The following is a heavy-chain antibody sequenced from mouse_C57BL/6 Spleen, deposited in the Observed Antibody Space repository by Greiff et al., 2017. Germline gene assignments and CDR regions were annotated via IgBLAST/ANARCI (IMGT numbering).Heavy chain of an antibody. J-gene: IGHJ4*01. CDR3: ARSGYDGYFYYAMDY. CDR1: GYTFTSYT. CDR2: INPSSGYT. D-gene: IGHD2-3*01. Sequence: QVQLQQSGAELARPGASVTMSCKASGYTFTSYTMHWVKQRPGQGLEWIGYINPSSGYTKYNQKFKDKATLTADKSSSTAYMQLSSLTSEDSAVYYCARSGYDGYFYYAMDYWGQGTSVTVAS. V-gene: IGHV1-4*01.